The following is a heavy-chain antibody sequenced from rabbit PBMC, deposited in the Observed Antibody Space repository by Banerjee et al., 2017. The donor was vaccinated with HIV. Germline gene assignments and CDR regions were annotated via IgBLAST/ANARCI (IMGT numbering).Heavy chain of an antibody. J-gene: IGHJ4*01. CDR2: IYAGSSGRT. CDR1: GFSFSSGYW. D-gene: IGHD7-1*01. Sequence: QSLEESGGDLVKPGASLTLTCKASGFSFSSGYWICWVRQAPGKGLEWIACIYAGSSGRTYYASWAKGRFTISKTSSTTVTLQMTSLTAADTATYFCAKDPGYNAYSPYYFNLWGQGTLVTVS. V-gene: IGHV1S40*01. CDR3: AKDPGYNAYSPYYFNL.